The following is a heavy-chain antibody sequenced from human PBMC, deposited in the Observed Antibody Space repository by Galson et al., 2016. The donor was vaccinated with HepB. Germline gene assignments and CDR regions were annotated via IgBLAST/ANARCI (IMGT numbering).Heavy chain of an antibody. CDR2: IYYSGST. CDR3: ARGHLVVPFSFYFDY. CDR1: GGSISSYY. D-gene: IGHD2-15*01. V-gene: IGHV4-59*12. Sequence: ETLSLTCTVSGGSISSYYWNWIRQPPGKGLEWIGYIYYSGSTNYNPSLKSRVTISVDTSKNQFSLQLNSVTPEDTAVYYYARGHLVVPFSFYFDYWGQGSLVTVSS. J-gene: IGHJ4*02.